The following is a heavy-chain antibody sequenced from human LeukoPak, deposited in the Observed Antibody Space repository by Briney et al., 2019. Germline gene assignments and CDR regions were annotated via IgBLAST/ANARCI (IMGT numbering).Heavy chain of an antibody. CDR3: AKPGEISSGYHYGGFDY. D-gene: IGHD3-22*01. Sequence: SETLSLTCTVSGGSISSYYWSWIRQPPGKGLEWIGYIYYSGSTNYNPSLKSRVTISVDTSKNQFSLKLSSVTAADTAVYYCAKPGEISSGYHYGGFDYWGQGTLVTVSS. J-gene: IGHJ4*02. CDR2: IYYSGST. CDR1: GGSISSYY. V-gene: IGHV4-59*01.